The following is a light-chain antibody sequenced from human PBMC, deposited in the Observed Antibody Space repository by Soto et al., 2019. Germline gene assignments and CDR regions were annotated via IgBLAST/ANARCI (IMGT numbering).Light chain of an antibody. CDR3: QQYDQWWT. Sequence: EIMMTQSPATLSVSPGERATLFCRASQSVSSSYLAWYQQKPGQAPRLLIYDASIRATGIPARFSGGGSGTEFSLTINSLQSEYVGVYFCQQYDQWWTFGQGTKVDIK. J-gene: IGKJ1*01. CDR2: DAS. V-gene: IGKV3-15*01. CDR1: QSVSSSY.